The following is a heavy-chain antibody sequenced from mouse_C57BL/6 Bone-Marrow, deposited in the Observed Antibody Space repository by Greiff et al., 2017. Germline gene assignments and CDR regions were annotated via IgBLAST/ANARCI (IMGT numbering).Heavy chain of an antibody. CDR2: IYPGSGST. CDR3: ARSWGYSYYYAMDY. Sequence: VKLQQPGAELVKPGASVKMSCKASGYTFTSYWITWVKQRPGQGLEWIGDIYPGSGSTNYNEKFKSKATLTVDTSSSTAYMQLSSLTSEDSAVYYCARSWGYSYYYAMDYWGQGTSVTVSS. J-gene: IGHJ4*01. D-gene: IGHD2-3*01. CDR1: GYTFTSYW. V-gene: IGHV1-55*01.